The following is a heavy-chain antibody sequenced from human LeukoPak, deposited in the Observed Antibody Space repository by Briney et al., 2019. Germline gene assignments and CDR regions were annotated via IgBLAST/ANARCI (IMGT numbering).Heavy chain of an antibody. CDR1: GFTFSSYA. V-gene: IGHV3-23*01. D-gene: IGHD3-10*01. CDR3: AKGEGKLSGSYYF. CDR2: ISGSGGST. J-gene: IGHJ4*02. Sequence: GGSLRLSCAASGFTFSSYAMSWVRQAPGKGLEWVSAISGSGGSTYYVDSVKGRFTISRDNSKNTLYLQMNSLRAEDTAVYYCAKGEGKLSGSYYFWGQGTLVTVSS.